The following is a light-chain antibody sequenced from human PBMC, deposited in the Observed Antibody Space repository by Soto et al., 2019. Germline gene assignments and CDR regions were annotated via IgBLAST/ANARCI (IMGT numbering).Light chain of an antibody. V-gene: IGKV3-15*01. J-gene: IGKJ1*01. CDR1: QSVSSN. Sequence: ETVMTQSPATLSVSPGERATLSCRASQSVSSNLAWYQQKPGQAPRLLIYGASTRATDIPARFSGSGSGTEFTLTISSLQSEDFAVYYCQQYNNWPRIFGQGTKVEIK. CDR2: GAS. CDR3: QQYNNWPRI.